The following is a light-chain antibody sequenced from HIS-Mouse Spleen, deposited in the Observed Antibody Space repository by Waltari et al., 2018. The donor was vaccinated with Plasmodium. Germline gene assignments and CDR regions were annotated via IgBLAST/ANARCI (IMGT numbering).Light chain of an antibody. CDR3: QQYDNLPPLCT. V-gene: IGKV1-33*01. J-gene: IGKJ3*01. CDR2: EAS. Sequence: DIQMTQSPSSLSASVGDRVTITCQASQDISNYLNWYQQKPGKAPKLLIYEASNLETGVPSRFSGSGSGTDFTFTISSLQPEEIATYYCQQYDNLPPLCTFGPGTKVDIK. CDR1: QDISNY.